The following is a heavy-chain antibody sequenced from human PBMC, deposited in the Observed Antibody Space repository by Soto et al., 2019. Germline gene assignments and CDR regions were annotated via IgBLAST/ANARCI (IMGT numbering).Heavy chain of an antibody. CDR2: ISGDGGTT. CDR3: AKDQYASSSWPLDFDV. J-gene: IGHJ4*02. D-gene: IGHD6-13*01. Sequence: EVQLLESGGGLVQPGGSLRLSCAASGFTFRNYAMSWVRQAPGKGLEWVSAISGDGGTTYYADSVKGRFTISRDNSKNTLDLQLNSLTAEDTAAYYCAKDQYASSSWPLDFDVWGEGTLVTVSP. V-gene: IGHV3-23*01. CDR1: GFTFRNYA.